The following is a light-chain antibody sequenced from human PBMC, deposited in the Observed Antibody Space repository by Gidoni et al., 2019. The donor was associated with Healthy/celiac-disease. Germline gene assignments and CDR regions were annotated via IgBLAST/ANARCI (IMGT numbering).Light chain of an antibody. CDR1: QSISSY. V-gene: IGKV1-39*01. Sequence: DIQMTQSTSSLSASVGDRVTITCRASQSISSYLTWYQQKPGKAPKLLIYAASSLQSWVPSRFSGSGSGTDFTLTISSLQPEDFATYYCQQSYSTLPYTFGQGTKLEIK. CDR3: QQSYSTLPYT. CDR2: AAS. J-gene: IGKJ2*01.